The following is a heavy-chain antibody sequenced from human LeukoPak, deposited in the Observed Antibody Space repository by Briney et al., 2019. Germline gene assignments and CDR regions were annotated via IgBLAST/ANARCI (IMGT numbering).Heavy chain of an antibody. Sequence: SETLSLTCTVSGGSISSGSYYWSWIRQPAGKGLEWIGRIYTSGSTNYNPSLKSRVTISVDTSKNQFSLKLSSVTAADTAVYYCARYYYGSGSYSIQRFDYWGQGTLVTVSS. V-gene: IGHV4-61*02. CDR2: IYTSGST. D-gene: IGHD3-10*01. CDR1: GGSISSGSYY. CDR3: ARYYYGSGSYSIQRFDY. J-gene: IGHJ4*02.